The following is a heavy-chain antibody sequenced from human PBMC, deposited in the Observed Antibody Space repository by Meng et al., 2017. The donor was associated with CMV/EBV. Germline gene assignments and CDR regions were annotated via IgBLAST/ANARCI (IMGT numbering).Heavy chain of an antibody. D-gene: IGHD5-12*01. CDR3: ARLSRWLRMGYGMDV. Sequence: GSLRLSCAVYGGSFSGYYWSWIRQPPGKGLEWIGEINHSGSTNYNPSLKSRVTISVDTSKNQFSLKLSSVTAADTAVYYCARLSRWLRMGYGMDVRGQGTTVTVSS. V-gene: IGHV4-34*01. CDR1: GGSFSGYY. CDR2: INHSGST. J-gene: IGHJ6*02.